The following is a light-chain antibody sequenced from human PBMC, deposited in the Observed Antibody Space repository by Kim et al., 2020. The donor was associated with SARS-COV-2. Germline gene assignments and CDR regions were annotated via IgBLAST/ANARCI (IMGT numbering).Light chain of an antibody. CDR3: SSYTSTDTYV. CDR1: SSDVGRYSW. CDR2: DVS. V-gene: IGLV2-14*03. J-gene: IGLJ1*01. Sequence: GQSITTSCTGTSSDVGRYSWVSWYQQHPGKLPKLMIYDVSSRPSGISNRFSGSVSGNTASLIISGLQAEDEADYYCSSYTSTDTYVFGPGTKVTVL.